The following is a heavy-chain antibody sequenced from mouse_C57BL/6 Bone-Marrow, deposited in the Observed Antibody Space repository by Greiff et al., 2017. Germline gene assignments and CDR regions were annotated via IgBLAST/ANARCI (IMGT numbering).Heavy chain of an antibody. CDR2: FYPGSGSI. J-gene: IGHJ4*01. D-gene: IGHD2-10*01. V-gene: IGHV1-62-2*01. Sequence: QVHVKQSGAELVKPGASVKLSCKASGYTFTEYTIHWVKQRSGQGLEWIGWFYPGSGSIKYNEKFKDKATLTADKSSSTVYMELSRLTSEDSAVYFCARHEPYHYAMDYWGQGTSVTVSS. CDR3: ARHEPYHYAMDY. CDR1: GYTFTEYT.